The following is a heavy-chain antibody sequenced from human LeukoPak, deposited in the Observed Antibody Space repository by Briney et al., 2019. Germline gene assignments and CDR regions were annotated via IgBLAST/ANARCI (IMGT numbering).Heavy chain of an antibody. V-gene: IGHV1-69*13. D-gene: IGHD4-23*01. CDR2: IIPIFGTA. CDR1: GGTFSSYA. J-gene: IGHJ4*02. CDR3: ARGWLAETTVVTPYNY. Sequence: ASVKVSCKASGGTFSSYAINWVRQAPGQGLEWMGGIIPIFGTANYAQKFQDRVTITAVESMSTVYMELSSLRSEDTAVYYCARGWLAETTVVTPYNYWGQGTLVTVSS.